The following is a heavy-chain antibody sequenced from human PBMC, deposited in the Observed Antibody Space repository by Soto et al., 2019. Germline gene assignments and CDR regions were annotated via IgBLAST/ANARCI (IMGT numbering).Heavy chain of an antibody. V-gene: IGHV3-30-3*01. CDR1: GFTFSSYA. CDR3: ARDRVRSSSWYGGYYYYGMDV. Sequence: GGSLRLSCAASGFTFSSYAMHWVRQAPGKGLEWVAVISYDGSNKYYADSVKGRFTISRDNSKNTLYLQMNSLRAEDTAVYYCARDRVRSSSWYGGYYYYGMDVWGQGTTVTVSS. J-gene: IGHJ6*02. CDR2: ISYDGSNK. D-gene: IGHD6-13*01.